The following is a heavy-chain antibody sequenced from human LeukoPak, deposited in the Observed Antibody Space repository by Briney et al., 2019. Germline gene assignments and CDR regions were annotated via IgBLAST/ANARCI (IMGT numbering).Heavy chain of an antibody. CDR1: GFIFSTYT. Sequence: GGSLRLSCAASGFIFSTYTMSLVRQAPGKGLEWVSSVSGNGYSAEATYYADSVKGRFSISRDDSKNTMYLEMTSLRVEDTALYFCAKRGGNSRGTYFDYWGHGILVTVSA. D-gene: IGHD4-23*01. J-gene: IGHJ4*01. V-gene: IGHV3-23*01. CDR3: AKRGGNSRGTYFDY. CDR2: VSGNGYSAEAT.